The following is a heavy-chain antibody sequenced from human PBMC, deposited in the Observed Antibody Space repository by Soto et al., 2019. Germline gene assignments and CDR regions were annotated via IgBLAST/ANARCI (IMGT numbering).Heavy chain of an antibody. CDR1: GGSISSYY. V-gene: IGHV4-59*08. D-gene: IGHD3-10*01. J-gene: IGHJ4*02. CDR3: ARHRNYYGSGLELDY. CDR2: IYYSGST. Sequence: QVQLQESGPGLVKPSETLSLTCTVSGGSISSYYWSWIRQPPGKGLEWIGYIYYSGSTNYNPSLKSRITISVDTSKIQFSLKLSSVTAADTAVYYCARHRNYYGSGLELDYWGQGTLVTGSS.